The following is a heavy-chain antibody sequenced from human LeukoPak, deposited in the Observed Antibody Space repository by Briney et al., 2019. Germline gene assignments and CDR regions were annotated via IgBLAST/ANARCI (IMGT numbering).Heavy chain of an antibody. V-gene: IGHV5-10-1*01. CDR2: IDPSDSYT. J-gene: IGHJ6*02. Sequence: GESLKISCKGSGYSFTSYWISWVRQMPGKGLEWMGRIDPSDSYTNYSPSFQGHVTISADKSISTAYLQWSSLKASDTAMYYCARHAPLGVVVTAPYYYYGMDVWGQGTTVTASS. D-gene: IGHD2-21*02. CDR1: GYSFTSYW. CDR3: ARHAPLGVVVTAPYYYYGMDV.